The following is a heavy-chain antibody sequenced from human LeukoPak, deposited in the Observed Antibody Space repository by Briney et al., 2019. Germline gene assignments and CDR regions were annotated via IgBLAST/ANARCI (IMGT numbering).Heavy chain of an antibody. Sequence: PSETLSLTCTVSGGSISSYYWSWIRQPAGRGLEWMGRIYTSGSTNYNPSLKSRVTMSVDTSKSQFSLKLSSVTAADTAVYYCARRDYDSSGYPYFDYWGQGTLVTVSS. J-gene: IGHJ4*02. CDR1: GGSISSYY. CDR2: IYTSGST. V-gene: IGHV4-4*07. CDR3: ARRDYDSSGYPYFDY. D-gene: IGHD3-22*01.